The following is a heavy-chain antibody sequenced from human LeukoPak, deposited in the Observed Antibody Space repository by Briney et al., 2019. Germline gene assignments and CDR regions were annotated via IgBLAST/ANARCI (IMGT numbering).Heavy chain of an antibody. CDR2: IYTSGST. D-gene: IGHD6-19*01. CDR3: ARDNRYSSGWLYYYYMDV. J-gene: IGHJ6*03. CDR1: GGSISSGSYY. Sequence: PSETLSLTCTVSGGSISSGSYYWSWIRQPAGKGLEWIGRIYTSGSTNYNPSLKSRVTISVDTSKNQFSLKLSSVTAADTAVYYCARDNRYSSGWLYYYYMDVWGKGTTVTVSS. V-gene: IGHV4-61*02.